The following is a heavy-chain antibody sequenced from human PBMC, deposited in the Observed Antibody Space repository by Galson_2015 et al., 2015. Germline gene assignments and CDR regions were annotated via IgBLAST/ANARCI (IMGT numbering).Heavy chain of an antibody. Sequence: SVKVSCKASGYTFTNYDINWVRRAPGKGLEWMGWMDPNSGNTGYAQKFQGRVTMTRSTSISTAYMELSSLGSEDTAVYYCARAPRYWGLDFWGRGTPVTVSS. CDR1: GYTFTNYD. J-gene: IGHJ6*02. V-gene: IGHV1-8*01. CDR2: MDPNSGNT. CDR3: ARAPRYWGLDF.